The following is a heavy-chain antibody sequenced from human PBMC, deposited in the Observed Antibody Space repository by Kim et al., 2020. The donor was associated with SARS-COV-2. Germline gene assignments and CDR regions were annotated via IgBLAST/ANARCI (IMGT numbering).Heavy chain of an antibody. Sequence: YNPSLKSRVTISVDTSKNQFSLKLSSVTAADTAVYYCARGIRYFDWLYDYWGQGTLVTVSS. J-gene: IGHJ4*02. V-gene: IGHV4-59*09. CDR3: ARGIRYFDWLYDY. D-gene: IGHD3-9*01.